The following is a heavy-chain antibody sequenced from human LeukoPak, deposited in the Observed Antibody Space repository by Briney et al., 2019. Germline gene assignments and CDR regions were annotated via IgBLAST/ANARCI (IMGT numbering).Heavy chain of an antibody. D-gene: IGHD2-15*01. CDR1: GGTFSSYA. V-gene: IGHV1-69*13. Sequence: SVKVSCKASGGTFSSYAISWVRQAPGQGLEWMGGIIPMFGTANYAQKFQGRVTITADESTSTAYMELSSLRSEDTAVYYCASSSEDIVVVVAATPSYYYGMDVWGQGTTVTVSS. J-gene: IGHJ6*02. CDR3: ASSSEDIVVVVAATPSYYYGMDV. CDR2: IIPMFGTA.